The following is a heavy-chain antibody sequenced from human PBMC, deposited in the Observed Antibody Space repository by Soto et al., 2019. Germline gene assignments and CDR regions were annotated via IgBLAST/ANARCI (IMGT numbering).Heavy chain of an antibody. CDR1: VGSFSGYY. Sequence: SETLSLTCAFYVGSFSGYYWSCIRHPPGKGLEWIGEINHSGSTNYNPSLKSRVTISVDTSKNQFSLKLSSVTAADTAVYYCARGIPDTAMATEIDYWGQGRLVTVSS. V-gene: IGHV4-34*01. CDR2: INHSGST. J-gene: IGHJ4*02. D-gene: IGHD5-18*01. CDR3: ARGIPDTAMATEIDY.